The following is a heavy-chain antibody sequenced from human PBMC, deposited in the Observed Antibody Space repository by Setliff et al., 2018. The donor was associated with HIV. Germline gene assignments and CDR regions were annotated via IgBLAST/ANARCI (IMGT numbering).Heavy chain of an antibody. D-gene: IGHD6-19*01. CDR2: IYYTGST. CDR3: ARQFTVQWLVSTYGMDV. J-gene: IGHJ6*02. CDR1: GGSISSYY. Sequence: SETLSLTCTVSGGSISSYYWSWIRQSPGKGLEWIGYIYYTGSTNFNPSVESRVTISVDTSKSQFSLNLSSVTAADTAVYYCARQFTVQWLVSTYGMDVWGQGTTVTVSS. V-gene: IGHV4-59*08.